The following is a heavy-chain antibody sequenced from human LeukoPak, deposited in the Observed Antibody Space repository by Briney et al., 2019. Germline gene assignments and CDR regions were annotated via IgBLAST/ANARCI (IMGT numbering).Heavy chain of an antibody. CDR1: GFTFSSYG. Sequence: GGSLRLSCAASGFTFSSYGMHWVRQAPGKGLEWVAVISYDGSNKYYADSVKGRFTISRDNSKNTLYLQMASLRGDDTALYYCARAPREGFSGSYHDYWGQGTLVTVSS. CDR3: ARAPREGFSGSYHDY. J-gene: IGHJ4*02. CDR2: ISYDGSNK. V-gene: IGHV3-30*03. D-gene: IGHD1-26*01.